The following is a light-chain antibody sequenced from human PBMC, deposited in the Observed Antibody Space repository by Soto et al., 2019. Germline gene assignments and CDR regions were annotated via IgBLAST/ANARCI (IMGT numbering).Light chain of an antibody. V-gene: IGKV3-15*01. CDR2: GAS. CDR3: QQYNKLWT. J-gene: IGKJ1*01. Sequence: EIVMTQSPATLSVSPGERATLSCRASQSVSSNLAWYQQKPGQAPRLLIYGASTRATGIPARFSGSGSGTEFTLTISSLQSEDFAVYYCQQYNKLWTFGQGTKVDIK. CDR1: QSVSSN.